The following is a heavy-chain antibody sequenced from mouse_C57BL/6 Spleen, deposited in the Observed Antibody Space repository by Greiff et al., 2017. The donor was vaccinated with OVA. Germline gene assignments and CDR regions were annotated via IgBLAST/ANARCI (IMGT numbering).Heavy chain of an antibody. V-gene: IGHV1-64*01. CDR2: IHPNSGST. D-gene: IGHD2-1*01. CDR1: GYTFTSYW. Sequence: VQLQQPGAALVKPGASVKLSCQASGYTFTSYWMHWVKQRPGQGLEWIGMIHPNSGSTNYNEKFKSKATLTVDKSSSTAYMQLSSLTSEDSAVYYCASNYGTPMDYWGQGTSVTVSS. J-gene: IGHJ4*01. CDR3: ASNYGTPMDY.